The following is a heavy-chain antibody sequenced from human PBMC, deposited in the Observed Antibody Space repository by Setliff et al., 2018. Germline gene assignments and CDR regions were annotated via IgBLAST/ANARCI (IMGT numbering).Heavy chain of an antibody. CDR2: IRSKAYGGTT. CDR3: TYYCSSTSCYRDLDWFDP. CDR1: GFTFSIYS. V-gene: IGHV3-49*04. D-gene: IGHD2-2*01. J-gene: IGHJ5*02. Sequence: GGSLRLSCAASGFTFSIYSMSWVRQAPGKGLEWVALIRSKAYGGTTEYAASVKGRFTISRDDSKSIAYLQMNSLKTEDTAVYYCTYYCSSTSCYRDLDWFDPWGQGTLVTVSS.